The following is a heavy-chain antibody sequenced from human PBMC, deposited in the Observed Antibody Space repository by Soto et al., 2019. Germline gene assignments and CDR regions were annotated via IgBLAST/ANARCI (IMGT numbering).Heavy chain of an antibody. V-gene: IGHV3-23*01. CDR2: ISGSGGST. CDR3: AKAGNYNDRSGYYYFDP. Sequence: GSLRLSCAASGFTFSSYAMSWVRQAPGKGLEWVSAISGSGGSTYYADSVKGRFTISRDNSKNTVSLQMTSLRVEDTAVYYCAKAGNYNDRSGYYYFDPWGQGMLVTVSS. J-gene: IGHJ4*02. D-gene: IGHD3-22*01. CDR1: GFTFSSYA.